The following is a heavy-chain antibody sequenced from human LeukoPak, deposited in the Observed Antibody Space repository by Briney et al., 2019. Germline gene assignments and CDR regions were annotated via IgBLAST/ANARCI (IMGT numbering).Heavy chain of an antibody. V-gene: IGHV1-18*01. J-gene: IGHJ3*02. D-gene: IGHD2-15*01. CDR1: GYTFTSYG. CDR3: ARDSPYCSGGSCYSGPPAAFDI. CDR2: ISAYNGNT. Sequence: GASVKVSCKASGYTFTSYGISWVRQAPGQGLEWMGWISAYNGNTNYAQKLQGRVTMTTDTSTSTAYMELRSLRSDDTAVYYCARDSPYCSGGSCYSGPPAAFDIWGQGTMVTASS.